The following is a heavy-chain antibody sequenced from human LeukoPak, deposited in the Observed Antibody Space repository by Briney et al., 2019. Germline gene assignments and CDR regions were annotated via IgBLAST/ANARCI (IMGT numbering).Heavy chain of an antibody. D-gene: IGHD3-10*01. J-gene: IGHJ6*03. V-gene: IGHV1-18*01. Sequence: GASVKVSCKASGGTFSSYAISWVRQAPGQGLEWMGWISAYNGNTNYAQKLQGRVTMTTDTSTSTAYMELRSLRSDDTAVYYCARDGFGGNYYYYYYMDVWGKGTTVTISS. CDR2: ISAYNGNT. CDR3: ARDGFGGNYYYYYYMDV. CDR1: GGTFSSYA.